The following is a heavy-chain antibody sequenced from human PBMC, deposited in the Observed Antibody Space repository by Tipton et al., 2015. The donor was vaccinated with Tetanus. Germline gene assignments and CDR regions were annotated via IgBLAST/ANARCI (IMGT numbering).Heavy chain of an antibody. Sequence: TLSLTCTVSGGSMSSSDYYWGWIRQPPGKGLEWIGSISYSGRTYYNPSLKSRVTMSVDTSKKHFSLRLRSVTAADTAVYYCARGRTMSGVVAPFDLWGQGTQVTVSS. CDR3: ARGRTMSGVVAPFDL. J-gene: IGHJ4*02. CDR2: ISYSGRT. V-gene: IGHV4-39*02. CDR1: GGSMSSSDYY. D-gene: IGHD3-3*01.